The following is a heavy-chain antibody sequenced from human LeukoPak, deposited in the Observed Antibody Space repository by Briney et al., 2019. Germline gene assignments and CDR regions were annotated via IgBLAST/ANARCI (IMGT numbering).Heavy chain of an antibody. CDR1: GYTFTSYG. Sequence: ASVKVSCKASGYTFTSYGITWVRQAPGQGLEWMGWITTYNGNTNYAQKLQGRVTITTDTSTSTAYMELRSLRSDDTAVYYCARSRLIAAAGTGDYWGQGTLVTVSS. CDR2: ITTYNGNT. J-gene: IGHJ4*02. D-gene: IGHD6-13*01. CDR3: ARSRLIAAAGTGDY. V-gene: IGHV1-18*01.